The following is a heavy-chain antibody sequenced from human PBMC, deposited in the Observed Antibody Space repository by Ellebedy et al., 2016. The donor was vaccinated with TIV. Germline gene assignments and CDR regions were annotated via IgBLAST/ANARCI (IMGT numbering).Heavy chain of an antibody. Sequence: GESLKISCAASGFTFSSAWMSWVRQAPGKGLEWVGRIKSKTAGGTTDYAAPVKGRFTISRDDSKDTIYLQVNSLKTENTAMYYCWTGSYNFDYWGQGALVTVSS. CDR2: IKSKTAGGTT. CDR1: GFTFSSAW. V-gene: IGHV3-15*01. D-gene: IGHD1-26*01. CDR3: WTGSYNFDY. J-gene: IGHJ4*02.